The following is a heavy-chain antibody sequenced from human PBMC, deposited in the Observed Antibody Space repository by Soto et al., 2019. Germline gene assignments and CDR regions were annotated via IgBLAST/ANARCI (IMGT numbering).Heavy chain of an antibody. Sequence: TLSLTCTVSGGSINSAGYYWSWLRQHPGQGLEWIGNIYYSGSTNYNPSLKSRVAISIDTSKNHFSLNLTSVTAADTAVYYCARIKKFFGIINVFDYWGQGTLVTVSS. CDR1: GGSINSAGYY. V-gene: IGHV4-31*03. CDR3: ARIKKFFGIINVFDY. CDR2: IYYSGST. J-gene: IGHJ4*02. D-gene: IGHD3-3*01.